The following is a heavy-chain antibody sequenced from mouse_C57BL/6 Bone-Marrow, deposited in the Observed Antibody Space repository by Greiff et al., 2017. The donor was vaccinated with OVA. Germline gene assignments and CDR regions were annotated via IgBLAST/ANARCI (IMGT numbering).Heavy chain of an antibody. D-gene: IGHD1-1*01. V-gene: IGHV5-9*01. CDR1: GFTFSSYT. Sequence: EVKVVESGGGLVKPGGSLKLSCAASGFTFSSYTMSWVRQTPEKRLEWVATISGGGGNTYYPDSVKGRFTISRDNAKNTLYLQMSSLRSEDTALYYCARNYYGSSYFDYWGQGTTLTVSS. J-gene: IGHJ2*01. CDR2: ISGGGGNT. CDR3: ARNYYGSSYFDY.